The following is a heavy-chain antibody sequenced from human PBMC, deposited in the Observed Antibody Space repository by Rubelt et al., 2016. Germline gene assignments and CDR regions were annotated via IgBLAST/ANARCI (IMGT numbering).Heavy chain of an antibody. D-gene: IGHD4-17*01. J-gene: IGHJ4*02. CDR2: INHSGST. Sequence: QLQLQESGPGLVKPSETLSLTCTVSGGSISSSSYYWGWIRQPPGKGLEWIGEINHSGSTNYNPSLKSRVTISVDTSKNQFSLKLSSVTAADTAVYYCARGVVDDYGDYELNDYWGQGTLVTVSS. CDR1: GGSISSSSYY. V-gene: IGHV4-39*07. CDR3: ARGVVDDYGDYELNDY.